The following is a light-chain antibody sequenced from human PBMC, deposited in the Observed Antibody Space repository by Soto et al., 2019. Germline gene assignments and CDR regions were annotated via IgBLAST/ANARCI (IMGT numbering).Light chain of an antibody. V-gene: IGKV3D-15*01. Sequence: EIVFTQSPATLSLSPGETATLSCRASQSVSSNLAWYQQKPGQAPRLLIYLASTRATGIPARFSGSGSGTEFTLTISSLQSEDFAVYYCQQYNNWPPTAFGQGTRLEIK. CDR2: LAS. CDR1: QSVSSN. CDR3: QQYNNWPPTA. J-gene: IGKJ5*01.